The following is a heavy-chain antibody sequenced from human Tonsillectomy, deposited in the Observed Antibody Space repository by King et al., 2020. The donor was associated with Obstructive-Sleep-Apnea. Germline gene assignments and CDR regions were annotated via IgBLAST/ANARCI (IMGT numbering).Heavy chain of an antibody. CDR3: ARGSGAAAVNWFDP. J-gene: IGHJ5*02. D-gene: IGHD6-13*01. CDR2: ITQTGTT. CDR1: VGSFRDYD. V-gene: IGHV4-34*01. Sequence: VQLQQWGAGLFKASETLSLTCAVFVGSFRDYDWSWIRQPPVKGLDGMWEITQTGTTNSNPSLKRGLTISVDTSKNQFSLKLDPVTAADTAVYYCARGSGAAAVNWFDPWGQGTLVTVSS.